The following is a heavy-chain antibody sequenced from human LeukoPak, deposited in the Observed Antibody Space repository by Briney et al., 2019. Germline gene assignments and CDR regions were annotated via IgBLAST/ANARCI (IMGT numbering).Heavy chain of an antibody. Sequence: PGGSLRLSCAASGFTFSDYYMSWIRKAPGKGLEWVSYISSRGSSTKDADSVKGRFTISRDNAKNSLYLQMNSLRAEDTAVYYCARVNPTYYDFWSGYYRAHAFDIWGQGTMVTVSS. CDR3: ARVNPTYYDFWSGYYRAHAFDI. D-gene: IGHD3-3*01. V-gene: IGHV3-11*06. CDR1: GFTFSDYY. J-gene: IGHJ3*02. CDR2: ISSRGSST.